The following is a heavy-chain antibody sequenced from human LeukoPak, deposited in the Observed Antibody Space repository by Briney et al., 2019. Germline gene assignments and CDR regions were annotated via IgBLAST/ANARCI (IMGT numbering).Heavy chain of an antibody. D-gene: IGHD3-3*01. J-gene: IGHJ3*02. Sequence: GGSLRLSCAASGFTFSSYAMSWVRQAPGKGLEWVSAISGSGGSTYYADSVKGRFTISRDNSKNTLYLQMNSLRAEDTAVYYCAKVTPKLSITIFGVVMPDAFDIWGQGTMVTVSS. CDR2: ISGSGGST. CDR3: AKVTPKLSITIFGVVMPDAFDI. V-gene: IGHV3-23*01. CDR1: GFTFSSYA.